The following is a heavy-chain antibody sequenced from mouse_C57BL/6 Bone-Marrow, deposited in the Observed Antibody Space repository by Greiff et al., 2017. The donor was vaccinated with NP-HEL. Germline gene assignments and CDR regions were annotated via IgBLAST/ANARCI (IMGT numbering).Heavy chain of an antibody. CDR2: IRSKSNHYAT. CDR1: GFSFNTYA. D-gene: IGHD4-1*01. Sequence: GGGLVQPKGSLKLSCAASGFSFNTYAMNWVRQAPGKGLDWVARIRSKSNHYATFYADSVKDRFTISRDDSESMLYLQMNNLKTEDTAMYYCVRHGGGTGYYFDYWGQGTTLTVSS. CDR3: VRHGGGTGYYFDY. V-gene: IGHV10-1*01. J-gene: IGHJ2*01.